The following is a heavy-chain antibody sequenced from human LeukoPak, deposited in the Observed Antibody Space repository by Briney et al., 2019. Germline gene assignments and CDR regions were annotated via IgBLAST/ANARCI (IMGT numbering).Heavy chain of an antibody. J-gene: IGHJ6*03. CDR1: GGSISSYY. D-gene: IGHD1-26*01. CDR3: ARARSGSYSTGYYYYMDV. CDR2: IYTSGST. V-gene: IGHV4-4*07. Sequence: SETLSLTCTVSGGSISSYYWSWIRQPAGKGLEWIGRIYTSGSTNYNPSLKGRVTMSVDTSKNQFSLKLSSVTAADTAVYYCARARSGSYSTGYYYYMDVWGKGTTVTVSS.